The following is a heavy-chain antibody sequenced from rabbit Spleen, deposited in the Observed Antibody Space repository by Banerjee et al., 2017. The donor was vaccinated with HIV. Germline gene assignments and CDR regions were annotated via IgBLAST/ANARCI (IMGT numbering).Heavy chain of an antibody. J-gene: IGHJ4*01. V-gene: IGHV1S45*01. D-gene: IGHD1-1*01. CDR2: INAATGKP. CDR1: GFSFSDRDV. CDR3: ARDLVAVIGWNFNL. Sequence: QEQLVESGGGLVQPEGSLTLTCKASGFSFSDRDVMCWVRQAPGKGLEWIACINAATGKPVYARWAKGRFTMSRTSSTTVTLQMTSLTAADTATYFCARDLVAVIGWNFNLWGQGTLVTVS.